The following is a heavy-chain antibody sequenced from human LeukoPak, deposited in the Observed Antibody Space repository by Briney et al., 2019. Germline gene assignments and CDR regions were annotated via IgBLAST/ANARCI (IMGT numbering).Heavy chain of an antibody. V-gene: IGHV4-59*08. CDR2: IYYSGST. Sequence: SETLSLTCTVSGGSISSYYWSWIRQPPGKGLEWIGYIYYSGSTNYNPSLKSRVTISVDTSKNQFSLKLSSVTAADTAVYYCARGRFDYYDSSGYSDYWGQGTLVTVSS. J-gene: IGHJ4*02. CDR1: GGSISSYY. CDR3: ARGRFDYYDSSGYSDY. D-gene: IGHD3-22*01.